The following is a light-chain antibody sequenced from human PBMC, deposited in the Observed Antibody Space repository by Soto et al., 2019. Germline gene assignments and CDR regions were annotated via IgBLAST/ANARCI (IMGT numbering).Light chain of an antibody. Sequence: EIVLTQSPGTLSLSPGERATLSCRASQSVNSNYLAWYQQKPGQAPSLLIYAAATRATGIPDRFSASGSGTDFTLTISRLDPADFAVYYCQQYGYSPFTFGQGTKVDSK. CDR2: AAA. CDR3: QQYGYSPFT. V-gene: IGKV3-20*01. CDR1: QSVNSNY. J-gene: IGKJ2*01.